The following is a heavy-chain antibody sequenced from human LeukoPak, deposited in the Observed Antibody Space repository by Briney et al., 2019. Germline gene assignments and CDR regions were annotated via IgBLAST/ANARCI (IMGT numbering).Heavy chain of an antibody. CDR2: ISSSGRTI. Sequence: PGGSLRLSCVASGFTFRSYEMNWVRQAPGKGLEWVSYISSSGRTIYYADSVKGRFTISRDNAKNSLYLQMNSVSAEDTAVYYCAELGITMIGGVWGKGTTVTISS. CDR3: AELGITMIGGV. J-gene: IGHJ6*04. V-gene: IGHV3-48*03. D-gene: IGHD3-10*02. CDR1: GFTFRSYE.